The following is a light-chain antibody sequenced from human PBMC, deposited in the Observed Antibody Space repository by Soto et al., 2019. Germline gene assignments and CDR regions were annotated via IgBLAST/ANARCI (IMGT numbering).Light chain of an antibody. V-gene: IGKV1-33*01. Sequence: DSQMTQSPSPLSASVGDRVTITCQASQDIRNYLNWYQKKPGKAPKLVIYDASSLEEGVPSRFSGSGSGTDFTFTISSLQPEDFATYYCQQYADQFTFGPGTEVD. CDR1: QDIRNY. CDR2: DAS. J-gene: IGKJ3*01. CDR3: QQYADQFT.